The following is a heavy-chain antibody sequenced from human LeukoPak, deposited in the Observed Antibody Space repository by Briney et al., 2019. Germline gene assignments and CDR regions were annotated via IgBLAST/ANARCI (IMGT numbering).Heavy chain of an antibody. D-gene: IGHD3-10*01. CDR3: ARSITMVRDLDY. J-gene: IGHJ4*02. V-gene: IGHV1-18*01. Sequence: ASVKVSCKAFGYTFTSYGISWVRQAPGQGLEWMGWISAYNGNTNYAQKLQGRVTMTTDTSTSTAYMELRSLRSDDTAVYYCARSITMVRDLDYWGQGTLVTVSS. CDR2: ISAYNGNT. CDR1: GYTFTSYG.